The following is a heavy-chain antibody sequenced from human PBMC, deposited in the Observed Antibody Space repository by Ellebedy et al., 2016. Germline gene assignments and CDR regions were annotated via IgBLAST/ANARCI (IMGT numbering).Heavy chain of an antibody. CDR3: ARAYAVAGTGGPDY. J-gene: IGHJ4*02. Sequence: ASVKVSXXVSGYTLTELSMHWVRQAPGKGLEWMGGFDPEDGETIYAQKFQGRVTMTEDTSTDTAYMELSSLRSEDTAVYYCARAYAVAGTGGPDYWGQGTLVTVSS. CDR1: GYTLTELS. D-gene: IGHD6-19*01. CDR2: FDPEDGET. V-gene: IGHV1-24*01.